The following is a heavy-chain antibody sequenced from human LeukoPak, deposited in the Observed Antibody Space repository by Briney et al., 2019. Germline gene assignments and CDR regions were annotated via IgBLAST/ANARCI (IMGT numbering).Heavy chain of an antibody. J-gene: IGHJ3*02. CDR3: ARPYGSGHDAFDI. CDR2: IYPGDSDI. V-gene: IGHV5-51*01. Sequence: GESLKISCKGSGYDFTTYWIGWVRQMPGKGLEWMGIIYPGDSDIRYSPSFQGQVTISADKSISTAYLQWGSLKASDIAMYYCARPYGSGHDAFDIWGQETMVTVSS. CDR1: GYDFTTYW. D-gene: IGHD3-10*01.